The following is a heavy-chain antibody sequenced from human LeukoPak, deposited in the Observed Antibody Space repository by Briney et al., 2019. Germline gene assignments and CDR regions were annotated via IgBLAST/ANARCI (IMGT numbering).Heavy chain of an antibody. CDR2: INHSGST. J-gene: IGHJ4*02. CDR1: GGSFSGYY. CDR3: ARVPTAMVTFFDY. V-gene: IGHV4-34*01. Sequence: PSETLSLTCAVYGGSFSGYYWSWIRQPPGKGLEWIGEINHSGSTNYNPSLKSRVTISVDTSKNQFSLKLSSVTAADTAVYYCARVPTAMVTFFDYWGQGTLVTVSS. D-gene: IGHD5-18*01.